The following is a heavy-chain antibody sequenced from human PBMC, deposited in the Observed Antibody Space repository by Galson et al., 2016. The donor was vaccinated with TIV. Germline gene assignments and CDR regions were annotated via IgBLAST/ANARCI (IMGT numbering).Heavy chain of an antibody. CDR3: ARTGANTLYSGGYGDDDGFDF. J-gene: IGHJ3*01. CDR2: IWYDGTNT. CDR1: GFTFSNYG. D-gene: IGHD1-26*01. Sequence: SLRLSCAASADSGFTFSNYGMHWVRQAPGKGLEWVAVIWYDGTNTHYADSVKGRFTISKDNSENTLNLQMNTLRAEDTAVYYCARTGANTLYSGGYGDDDGFDFWGQGTMVTVSS. V-gene: IGHV3-33*08.